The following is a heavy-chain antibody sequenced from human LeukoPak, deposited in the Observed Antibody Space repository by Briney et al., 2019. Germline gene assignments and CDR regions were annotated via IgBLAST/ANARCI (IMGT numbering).Heavy chain of an antibody. CDR2: IYYSGST. CDR3: ARDPMIVVVITGGFDY. V-gene: IGHV4-39*07. CDR1: GGSISSSSYY. Sequence: SETLSLTCTVSGGSISSSSYYWGWIRQPPGKGLEWIGSIYYSGSTYYNPSLKSRVTISVDTSKNQFSLKLSSVTAADTAVYYCARDPMIVVVITGGFDYWGQGTLVTVSS. J-gene: IGHJ4*02. D-gene: IGHD3-22*01.